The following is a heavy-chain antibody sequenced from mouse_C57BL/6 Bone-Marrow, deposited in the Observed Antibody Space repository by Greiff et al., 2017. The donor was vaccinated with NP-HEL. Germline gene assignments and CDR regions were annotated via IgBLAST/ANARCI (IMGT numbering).Heavy chain of an antibody. CDR3: ARDATLGRFAY. Sequence: EVKLVESGGGLVQSGRSLRLSCATSGFTFSDFYMEWVRQAPGKGLEWIAASRNKANDYTTEYSASVKGRFIVSRDTSQSILYLQMNALRAEDTAIYYCARDATLGRFAYWGRGTLVTVSA. D-gene: IGHD4-1*01. CDR2: SRNKANDYTT. CDR1: GFTFSDFY. J-gene: IGHJ3*01. V-gene: IGHV7-1*01.